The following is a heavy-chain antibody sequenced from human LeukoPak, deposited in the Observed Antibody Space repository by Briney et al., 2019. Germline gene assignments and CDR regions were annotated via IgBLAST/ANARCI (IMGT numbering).Heavy chain of an antibody. V-gene: IGHV1-2*02. CDR3: ARGGTYSSSWYFDY. CDR2: INPNSGGT. CDR1: GYTFTGYY. D-gene: IGHD6-13*01. J-gene: IGHJ4*02. Sequence: ASVKASCKASGYTFTGYYMHWVRQAPGQGLEWMGWINPNSGGTNYAQKFQGRVTMTRDTSISTAYMELSRLRSDDTAVYYCARGGTYSSSWYFDYWGQGTLVTVSS.